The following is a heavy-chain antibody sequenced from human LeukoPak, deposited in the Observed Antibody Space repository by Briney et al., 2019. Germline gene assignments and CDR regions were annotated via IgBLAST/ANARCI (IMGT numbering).Heavy chain of an antibody. CDR1: GGSISSGGYY. J-gene: IGHJ4*02. Sequence: SETLSLTCSVSGGSISSGGYYWSWIRQHPGKGLEWIGYIYYSGSTFYNPSLQSRVTISVDTSKNQFPLSLTSVTAADTAVYYCATDYSGNSALDYWGQGTLVTVSS. CDR2: IYYSGST. V-gene: IGHV4-31*03. CDR3: ATDYSGNSALDY. D-gene: IGHD4-23*01.